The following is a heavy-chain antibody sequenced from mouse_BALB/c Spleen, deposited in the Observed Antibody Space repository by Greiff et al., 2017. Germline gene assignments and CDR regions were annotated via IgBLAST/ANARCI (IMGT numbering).Heavy chain of an antibody. CDR3: TRGGGKDYFDY. J-gene: IGHJ2*01. V-gene: IGHV1S127*01. D-gene: IGHD1-3*01. CDR2: IDPSDSYT. Sequence: QVQLQQPGAELVKPGASVKMSCKASGYTFTSYWMHWVKQRPGQGLEWIGVIDPSDSYTSYNQKFKGKATLTVDTSSSTAYMQLSSLTSEDSAVYYCTRGGGKDYFDYWGQGTTLTVSS. CDR1: GYTFTSYW.